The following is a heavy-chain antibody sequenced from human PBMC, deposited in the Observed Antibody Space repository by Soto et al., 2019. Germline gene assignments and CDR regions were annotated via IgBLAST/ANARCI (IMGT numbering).Heavy chain of an antibody. J-gene: IGHJ5*02. CDR1: GGSISSSSYY. Sequence: PSETLSLTSTVSGGSISSSSYYWGWIRQPPGKGLEWIGSIYYSGSTYYNPSLKSRVTISVDTSKNQFSLKLSSVTAADTAVYYCAGEYYDFWSGYSNWFDPWGQGTLVTVSS. CDR2: IYYSGST. CDR3: AGEYYDFWSGYSNWFDP. D-gene: IGHD3-3*01. V-gene: IGHV4-39*01.